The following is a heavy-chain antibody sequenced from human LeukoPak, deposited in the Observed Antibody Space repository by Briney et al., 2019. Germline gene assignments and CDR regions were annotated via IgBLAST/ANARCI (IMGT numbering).Heavy chain of an antibody. CDR1: GGSISSYY. CDR2: IYYSGST. V-gene: IGHV4-59*08. D-gene: IGHD2-8*01. CDR3: ARREGVTSFDI. Sequence: PSETLSLTCTVSGGSISSYYWSWIRQPPGKGLEWIGYIYYSGSTNYSPSLKGRVTISVDTSKNQFSLKLSSVTAADTAVYYCARREGVTSFDIWGQGTMVTVSS. J-gene: IGHJ3*02.